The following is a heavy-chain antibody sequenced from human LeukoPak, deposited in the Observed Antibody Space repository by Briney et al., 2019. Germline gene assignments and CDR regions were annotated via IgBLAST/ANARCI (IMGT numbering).Heavy chain of an antibody. Sequence: ASVKVSCKASGYTFTGYYMHWVRQAPGQGLEWMGWINPNCGGTNYAQKFQGRVTMTRDTSISTAYMELSRLRSDDTAVYYCARVYSSSWYVLDYWGQGTLVTVSS. CDR1: GYTFTGYY. V-gene: IGHV1-2*02. CDR3: ARVYSSSWYVLDY. CDR2: INPNCGGT. J-gene: IGHJ4*02. D-gene: IGHD6-13*01.